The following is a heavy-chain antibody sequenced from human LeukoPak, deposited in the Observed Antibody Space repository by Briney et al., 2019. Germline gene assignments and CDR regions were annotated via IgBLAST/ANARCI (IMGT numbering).Heavy chain of an antibody. CDR1: GYTFTSYG. Sequence: GASVKVSCKASGYTFTSYGISWVRQAPRQGLEWMGWISAYNGNTNYAQKLQGRVAMTTDTSTSTVYMELSSLRSEDTAVYYCARGRAGATTRFPLDYWGQGTLVTVSS. CDR2: ISAYNGNT. V-gene: IGHV1-18*01. CDR3: ARGRAGATTRFPLDY. D-gene: IGHD1-26*01. J-gene: IGHJ4*02.